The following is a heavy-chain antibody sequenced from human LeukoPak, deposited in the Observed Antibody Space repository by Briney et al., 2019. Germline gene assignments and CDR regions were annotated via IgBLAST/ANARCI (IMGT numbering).Heavy chain of an antibody. J-gene: IGHJ6*02. CDR2: INHNGNVN. D-gene: IGHD3-16*01. CDR1: GLTFSSYW. CDR3: ARGGGLDV. V-gene: IGHV3-7*03. Sequence: GGSLRLSCAASGLTFSSYWMNWARQVPGKGLEWVASINHNGNVNYYVDSVKGRFTISRDNAKNSLYLQMSNLRAEDTAVYFCARGGGLDVWGQGATVTVSS.